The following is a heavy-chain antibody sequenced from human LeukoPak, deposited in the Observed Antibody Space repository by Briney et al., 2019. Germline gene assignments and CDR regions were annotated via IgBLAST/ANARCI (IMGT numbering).Heavy chain of an antibody. D-gene: IGHD1-26*01. CDR2: INPSGGST. CDR1: GYTFTNYY. V-gene: IGHV1-46*01. CDR3: ARVFARSGEISGSYFYY. J-gene: IGHJ4*02. Sequence: ASVKVSCKTSGYTFTNYYIHWVRQAPGQGLEWMGIINPSGGSTSYAQKFQGRVTMTRDTSTSTVYMELSSLRSEDTAVYYCARVFARSGEISGSYFYYWGQGTLVTVSS.